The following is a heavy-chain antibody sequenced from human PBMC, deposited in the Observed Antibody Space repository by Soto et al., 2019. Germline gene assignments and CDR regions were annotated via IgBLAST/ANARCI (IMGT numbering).Heavy chain of an antibody. J-gene: IGHJ5*02. Sequence: SQTLSLTCAISGDSVSSNSAAWHWIRQSPSRGLEWLGRTYYRSKWSNDYAVSVKSRITINPDTSKNQFSLQLNSVTPEDTAVYYCARGQWLTSNWFDPWGQGTLVTVSS. CDR1: GDSVSSNSAA. D-gene: IGHD6-19*01. CDR3: ARGQWLTSNWFDP. CDR2: TYYRSKWSN. V-gene: IGHV6-1*01.